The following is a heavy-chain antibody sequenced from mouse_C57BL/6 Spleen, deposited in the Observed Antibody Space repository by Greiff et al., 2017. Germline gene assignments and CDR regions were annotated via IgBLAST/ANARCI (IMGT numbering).Heavy chain of an antibody. V-gene: IGHV1-59*01. CDR2: IDPSDSYT. Sequence: VQLQQPGAELVRPGTSVKLSCKASGYTFTSYWMHWVKQRAGQGLEWIGVIDPSDSYTNYNQKFKGKATLTVDTSSSTAYMQLSSLTSEDSAVYYCARAPRSYAMDYWGQGTSVTVSS. CDR3: ARAPRSYAMDY. CDR1: GYTFTSYW. J-gene: IGHJ4*01.